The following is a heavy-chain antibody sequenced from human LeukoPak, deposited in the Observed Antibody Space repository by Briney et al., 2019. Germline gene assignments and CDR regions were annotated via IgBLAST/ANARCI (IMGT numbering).Heavy chain of an antibody. CDR3: AKQGPGHCGSTSCYGVDY. CDR2: INTNTGNP. CDR1: GYTFTSHA. D-gene: IGHD2-2*01. J-gene: IGHJ4*02. V-gene: IGHV7-4-1*02. Sequence: ASVKVSCKASGYTFTSHAMNWVRQAPGQGLEWMGWINTNTGNPTYAQGFTGRFVFSLDTSLSTAYLQISSLKAEDTAVYFCAKQGPGHCGSTSCYGVDYWGQGTLVTVSS.